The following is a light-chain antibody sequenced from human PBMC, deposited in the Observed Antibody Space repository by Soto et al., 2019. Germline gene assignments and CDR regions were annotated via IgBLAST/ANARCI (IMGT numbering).Light chain of an antibody. CDR3: QQYGSLSWT. J-gene: IGKJ1*01. V-gene: IGKV3-20*01. CDR1: QSVSSNY. CDR2: GAS. Sequence: PGERATLSCGASQSVSSNYLAWYQQRPGQAPRLLIYGASTRATGIPDRFSGSGSGTDFTLTISRLEPEDFAVYYCQQYGSLSWTFGQGTKVDIK.